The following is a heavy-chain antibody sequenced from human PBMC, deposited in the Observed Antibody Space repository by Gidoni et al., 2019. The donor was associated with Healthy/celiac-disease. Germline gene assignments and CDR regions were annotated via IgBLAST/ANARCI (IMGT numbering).Heavy chain of an antibody. D-gene: IGHD2-8*01. Sequence: QVQLQESGPGLVKPSETLSLTCTVSGYSISSGYYWVWIRQPPGKGLEWIGSIYHSGSTYYNPSLKSRVTISVDTSKNQFSLKLSSVTAADTAVYYCARDGEDIVLMVYATSNWFDPWGQGTLVTVSS. CDR3: ARDGEDIVLMVYATSNWFDP. CDR2: IYHSGST. J-gene: IGHJ5*02. CDR1: GYSISSGYY. V-gene: IGHV4-38-2*02.